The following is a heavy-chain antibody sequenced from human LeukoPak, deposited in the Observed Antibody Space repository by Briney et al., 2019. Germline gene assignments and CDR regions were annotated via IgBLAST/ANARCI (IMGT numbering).Heavy chain of an antibody. CDR1: GFTFSSYE. CDR3: AELGITMIGGV. D-gene: IGHD3-10*02. J-gene: IGHJ6*04. V-gene: IGHV3-48*03. CDR2: ISSSASTI. Sequence: GGSLRLSCAASGFTFSSYEMNWVRQAPGQGLEWVSYISSSASTIYYADSVKGRFTISRDNAKNSLYLQMNSLRAEDTAVYYCAELGITMIGGVWGKGTTVTISS.